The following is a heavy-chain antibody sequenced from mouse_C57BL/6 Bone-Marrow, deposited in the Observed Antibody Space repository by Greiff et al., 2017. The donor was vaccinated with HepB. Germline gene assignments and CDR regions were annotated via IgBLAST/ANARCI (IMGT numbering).Heavy chain of an antibody. J-gene: IGHJ4*01. Sequence: EVQLQQSGPELVKPGASVKISCKASGYTFTDYYMNWVKQSHGKSLEWIGDINPNNGGTSYNQKFKGKATLTVDKSSSTAYMELRSLTSEDSAVYYCARWGYYGSSSYYYAMDYWGQGTSVTVSS. CDR3: ARWGYYGSSSYYYAMDY. CDR1: GYTFTDYY. CDR2: INPNNGGT. D-gene: IGHD1-1*01. V-gene: IGHV1-26*01.